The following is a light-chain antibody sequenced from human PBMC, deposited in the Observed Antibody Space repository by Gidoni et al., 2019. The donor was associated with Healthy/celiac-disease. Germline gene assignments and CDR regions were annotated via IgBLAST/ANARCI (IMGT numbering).Light chain of an antibody. Sequence: DIVMTHSPDSLAGSLGARATINCKSSQRVLYSSNNKNYLAWYQQKPGQPPKLLIYWASTRESGVPDRFSGSGSGTDFTLTISSLQAEDVAVYYCQQYYSTPRTFGQGTKLEIK. CDR1: QRVLYSSNNKNY. CDR2: WAS. CDR3: QQYYSTPRT. V-gene: IGKV4-1*01. J-gene: IGKJ2*02.